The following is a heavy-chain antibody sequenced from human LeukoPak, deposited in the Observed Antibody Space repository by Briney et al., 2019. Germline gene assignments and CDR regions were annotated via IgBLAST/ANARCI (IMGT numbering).Heavy chain of an antibody. CDR2: IDPSDSYT. CDR1: GYSFTSYW. J-gene: IGHJ4*02. V-gene: IGHV5-10-1*01. CDR3: ARRKYSSSYAQDYFDY. Sequence: GESLKISCKGSGYSFTSYWISWVRQMPGKGLEWMERIDPSDSYTNYSPSFQGHVTISADKSISTAYLQWSSLKASDTAMYYCARRKYSSSYAQDYFDYWGQGTLVTVSS. D-gene: IGHD6-6*01.